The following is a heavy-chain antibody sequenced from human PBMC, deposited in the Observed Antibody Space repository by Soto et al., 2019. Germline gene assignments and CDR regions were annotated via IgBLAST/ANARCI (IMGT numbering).Heavy chain of an antibody. CDR2: IIPIFGTA. Sequence: SVKVSCKASGGTFSSYAISWVRQAPGQGLEWMGGIIPIFGTADYAQKFQGRVTITADESTSTAYMELSSLRSEDTAVYYCASVETHRYHYGMDVWGQGTTVTVSS. CDR1: GGTFSSYA. V-gene: IGHV1-69*13. J-gene: IGHJ6*02. CDR3: ASVETHRYHYGMDV. D-gene: IGHD2-15*01.